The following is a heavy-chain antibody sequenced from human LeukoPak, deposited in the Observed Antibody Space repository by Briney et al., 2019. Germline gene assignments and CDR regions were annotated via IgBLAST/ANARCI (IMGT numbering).Heavy chain of an antibody. CDR2: ISGGST. D-gene: IGHD2-2*01. CDR3: AKGISSTSPTNWFDP. J-gene: IGHJ5*02. Sequence: GGSLRLSCAASGFTFSSYAMSWVRQAPGKGLEWVSAISGGSTYYADSVKDRFTISRDNSKNTLYLQMNSLRAEDTAVYYCAKGISSTSPTNWFDPWGQGTLVTVSS. V-gene: IGHV3-23*01. CDR1: GFTFSSYA.